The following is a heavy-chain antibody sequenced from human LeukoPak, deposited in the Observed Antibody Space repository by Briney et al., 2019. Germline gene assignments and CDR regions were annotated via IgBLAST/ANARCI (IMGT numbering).Heavy chain of an antibody. D-gene: IGHD3-10*01. CDR1: GYTFTGYY. CDR3: ARDGRITMVRGVIPNDY. V-gene: IGHV1-2*02. J-gene: IGHJ4*02. Sequence: GASVKVSCKASGYTFTGYYMHWVRQAPGQGPEWMGWINPNSGGTNYAQKFQGRVTMTRDTSISTAYMELSRLRSDDTAVYYCARDGRITMVRGVIPNDYWGQGTLVTVSS. CDR2: INPNSGGT.